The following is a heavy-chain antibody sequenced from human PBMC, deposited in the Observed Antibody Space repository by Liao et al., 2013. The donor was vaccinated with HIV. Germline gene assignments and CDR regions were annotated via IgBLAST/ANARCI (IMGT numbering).Heavy chain of an antibody. J-gene: IGHJ4*02. D-gene: IGHD3-10*01. V-gene: IGHV4-4*07. CDR2: IYTSGST. Sequence: QVQLQESGSGLVKPSETLSLTCTVSGGSISSYYWSWIRQPAGKGLEWIGHIYTSGSTNYNPSLKSRVIMSVDTSKNQFSLKLSSMTAADTAVYYCARGXSYGSGSYYNYWGQGTLVTVSS. CDR3: ARGXSYGSGSYYNY. CDR1: GGSISSYY.